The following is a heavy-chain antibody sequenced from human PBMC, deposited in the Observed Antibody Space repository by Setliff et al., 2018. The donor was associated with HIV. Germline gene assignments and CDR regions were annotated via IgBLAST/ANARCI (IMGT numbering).Heavy chain of an antibody. J-gene: IGHJ3*02. CDR2: IRSKAYSGTT. Sequence: GESLRLSCTASGFTFGDYAVSWVRQAPGKGLEWVGFIRSKAYSGTTEYAASVKGRFTISREDSKSIAYLQMNSLKTEDTAVYYCTRDLHYDAFDIWGQGTMVTVSS. CDR1: GFTFGDYA. CDR3: TRDLHYDAFDI. V-gene: IGHV3-49*04.